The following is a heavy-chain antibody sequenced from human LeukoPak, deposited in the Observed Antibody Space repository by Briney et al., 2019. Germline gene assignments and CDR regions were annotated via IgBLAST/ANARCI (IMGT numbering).Heavy chain of an antibody. CDR3: ARGWQFPRYDFWSGYLLDY. Sequence: SETLSLTCAVYGGSFSGYYWSWIRQPPGKGLEWIGEINHSGSTNYNPSLKSRVTISVDTSKNQFSLKLSFVTAADTAVYYCARGWQFPRYDFWSGYLLDYWGQGTLVTVSS. CDR2: INHSGST. D-gene: IGHD3-3*01. J-gene: IGHJ4*02. V-gene: IGHV4-34*01. CDR1: GGSFSGYY.